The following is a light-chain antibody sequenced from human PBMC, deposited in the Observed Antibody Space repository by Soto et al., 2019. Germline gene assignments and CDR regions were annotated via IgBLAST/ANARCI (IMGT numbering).Light chain of an antibody. V-gene: IGKV1-6*01. CDR3: LQDNNYPVT. Sequence: AIQMTQSPSSLSASVGDRVTITCRASQGIRNDLGWYQQKPGKAPKLLIYTASTSQSGVPSRFSGSGYGTDFTITISRLQHEDFATYYCLQDNNYPVTFGQGTKVDSK. CDR1: QGIRND. CDR2: TAS. J-gene: IGKJ1*01.